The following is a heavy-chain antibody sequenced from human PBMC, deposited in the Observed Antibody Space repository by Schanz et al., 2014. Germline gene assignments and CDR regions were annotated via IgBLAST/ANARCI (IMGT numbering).Heavy chain of an antibody. Sequence: QVQLQESGPRLVKPSQTLSLTCTVSGGSISTSSRYWGWIRQSPGKGLECLGGLFYTGKTHYNPPLKRQSTISLAPSKNQFPRNLTSVTAADTAVYYCVRHGNYEFWHGPTPQFENWGQGTLVTVS. D-gene: IGHD3-3*01. J-gene: IGHJ4*02. CDR3: VRHGNYEFWHGPTPQFEN. CDR1: GGSISTSSRY. CDR2: LFYTGKT. V-gene: IGHV4-39*01.